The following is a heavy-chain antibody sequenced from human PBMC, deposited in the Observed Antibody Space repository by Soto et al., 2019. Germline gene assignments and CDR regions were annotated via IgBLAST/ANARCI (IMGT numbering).Heavy chain of an antibody. CDR2: IYSGGTT. CDR3: SRDGGPRGDYYYARDV. V-gene: IGHV4-31*03. J-gene: IGHJ6*02. D-gene: IGHD3-10*01. Sequence: QVQLQESGPGLVKPSQTLSLTCTVSGGSISRSGAYYWSWVRQHPEKGLEWIGYIYSGGTTYYNPARRSRVTISLDTANNQFSLKLSSVTAADTALYYCSRDGGPRGDYYYARDVWGQGTTVTVSS. CDR1: GGSISRSGAYY.